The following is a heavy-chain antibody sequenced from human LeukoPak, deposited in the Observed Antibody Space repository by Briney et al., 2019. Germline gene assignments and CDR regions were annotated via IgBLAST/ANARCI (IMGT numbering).Heavy chain of an antibody. J-gene: IGHJ4*02. CDR1: GFTFDDYG. D-gene: IGHD3-10*01. CDR2: ISGSGGST. CDR3: AKGHITMVRGVIIG. V-gene: IGHV3-23*01. Sequence: PGGSLRLSCAASGFTFDDYGMSWVRQAPGKGLEWVSAISGSGGSTYYADSVKGRFTISRDNSKNTLYLQMNSLRAEDTAVYYCAKGHITMVRGVIIGWGQGTLVTVSS.